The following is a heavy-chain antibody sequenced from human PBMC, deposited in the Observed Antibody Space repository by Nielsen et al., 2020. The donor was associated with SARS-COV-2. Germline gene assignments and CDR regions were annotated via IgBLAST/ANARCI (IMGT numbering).Heavy chain of an antibody. CDR1: GFTVSSNY. D-gene: IGHD3-3*01. CDR2: IYSGGST. J-gene: IGHJ4*02. Sequence: GESLKISCAASGFTVSSNYMSWVRQAPGKGLEWVSVIYSGGSTYYADFVKGRFTISRDNSKNTLYLQMNSLRAEDTAVYYCARSDWYYDFWSGYYHYYFDYWGQGTLVTVSS. CDR3: ARSDWYYDFWSGYYHYYFDY. V-gene: IGHV3-66*01.